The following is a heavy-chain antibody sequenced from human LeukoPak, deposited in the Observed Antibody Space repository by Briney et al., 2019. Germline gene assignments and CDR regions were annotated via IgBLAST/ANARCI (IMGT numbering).Heavy chain of an antibody. Sequence: GGSLRLSCAASGFTFADFGMSWVRQAPGKGLEWGTGIHRTANGVGYAESVRGGFTLSRQNAKNCLYLEMNCLRAGDTAFYCCGRGDGGDYWGQGTLVTVSS. D-gene: IGHD4-23*01. CDR1: GFTFADFG. CDR2: IHRTANGV. CDR3: GRGDGGDY. J-gene: IGHJ4*02. V-gene: IGHV3-20*04.